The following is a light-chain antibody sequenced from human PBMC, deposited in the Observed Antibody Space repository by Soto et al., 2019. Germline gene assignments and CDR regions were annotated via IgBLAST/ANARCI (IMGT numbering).Light chain of an antibody. CDR2: DAS. Sequence: IQLTQSPSSLSASVGDRVTITCRASQSLNSLLAWYQQKSGRAPKLLIYDASTLESGVPSRFSGSGSGTEFTLTISSLQPDDFATYYCQHYNSYSEAFGQGTKVDIK. V-gene: IGKV1-5*01. J-gene: IGKJ1*01. CDR3: QHYNSYSEA. CDR1: QSLNSL.